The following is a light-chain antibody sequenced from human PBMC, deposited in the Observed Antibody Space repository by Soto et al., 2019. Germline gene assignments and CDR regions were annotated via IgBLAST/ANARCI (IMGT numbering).Light chain of an antibody. CDR2: GAS. CDR3: QQYGSSGT. J-gene: IGKJ1*01. CDR1: QSVSNNY. V-gene: IGKV3-20*01. Sequence: EIVFTHSSGTRSLSPGGRATLXGRASQSVSNNYLAWYQQKPGQAPRPLIYGASNRATGIPDRFSGSGSGTDFTLTISRLEPEDFAVYCCQQYGSSGTFGQGTKVDIK.